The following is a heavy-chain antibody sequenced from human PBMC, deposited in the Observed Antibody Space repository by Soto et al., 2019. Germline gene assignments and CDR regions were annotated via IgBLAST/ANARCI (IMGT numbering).Heavy chain of an antibody. CDR1: GYTFTGYY. CDR3: ARWGLPIVVVVDAPPATGDYFDY. D-gene: IGHD2-15*01. V-gene: IGHV1-2*02. J-gene: IGHJ4*02. Sequence: ASVKVSCKASGYTFTGYYMHWVRQAPGQGLEWMGWINPNSGGTNYAQKFQGRVTMTRDTSISTAYMELSRLRSDDTAVYYCARWGLPIVVVVDAPPATGDYFDYWGQGTPVTVSS. CDR2: INPNSGGT.